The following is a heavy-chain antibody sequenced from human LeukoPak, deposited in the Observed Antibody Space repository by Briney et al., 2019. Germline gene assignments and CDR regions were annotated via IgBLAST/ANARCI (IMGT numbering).Heavy chain of an antibody. CDR1: GSSISSGYY. V-gene: IGHV4-38-2*02. D-gene: IGHD6-19*01. CDR3: ARDERSSGWFDP. J-gene: IGHJ5*02. Sequence: SESLSLTCAVSGSSISSGYYWDWNRQPPGKGLEWIGSIYHSGSTYYNPSLKSRVTISVDTSKNQFSLKLSSVTAADTAVYYCARDERSSGWFDPWGQGTLVTVSS. CDR2: IYHSGST.